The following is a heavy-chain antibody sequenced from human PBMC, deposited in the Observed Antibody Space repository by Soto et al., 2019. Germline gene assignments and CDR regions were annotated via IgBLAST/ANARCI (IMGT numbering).Heavy chain of an antibody. CDR3: ARPEDGRRDSYGKTDFDY. CDR1: GFTFSSYA. Sequence: HPGGSLRLSCAASGFTFSSYATHWVRQAPGKGLEWVAVISYDGSNKYYADSVKGRFTISRDNSKNTLYLQMNSLRAEDTAVYYCARPEDGRRDSYGKTDFDYWGQGTLVTVSS. J-gene: IGHJ4*02. D-gene: IGHD5-18*01. CDR2: ISYDGSNK. V-gene: IGHV3-30-3*01.